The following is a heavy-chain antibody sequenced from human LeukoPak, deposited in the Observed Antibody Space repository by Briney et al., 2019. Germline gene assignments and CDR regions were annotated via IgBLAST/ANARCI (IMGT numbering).Heavy chain of an antibody. D-gene: IGHD3-10*01. CDR1: GFTFSSYA. CDR3: ATVRSGSWDWFDP. V-gene: IGHV3-23*01. Sequence: GGSLRLSCEASGFTFSSYAMSWVRQAPGKGLEWVSAISGSGGNTYYADSVKGRFTISRDNAKDTVYLQMNSLRAEDTAVYYCATVRSGSWDWFDPWGQGTLLTVSS. J-gene: IGHJ5*02. CDR2: ISGSGGNT.